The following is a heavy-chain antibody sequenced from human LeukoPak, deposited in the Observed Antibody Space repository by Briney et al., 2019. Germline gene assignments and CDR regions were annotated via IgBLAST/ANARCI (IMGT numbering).Heavy chain of an antibody. CDR1: GLTFSSYS. Sequence: GGSLRLSCAASGLTFSSYSMNWVRQAPGKGLEWVSSISGSSNYIYYADSVKGRFTISRDNAKNSLYLQVSSLRAEDTAWYYCARGQNYYGSGSQTFDIWGQGTMVTVSS. J-gene: IGHJ3*02. CDR3: ARGQNYYGSGSQTFDI. V-gene: IGHV3-21*04. D-gene: IGHD3-10*01. CDR2: ISGSSNYI.